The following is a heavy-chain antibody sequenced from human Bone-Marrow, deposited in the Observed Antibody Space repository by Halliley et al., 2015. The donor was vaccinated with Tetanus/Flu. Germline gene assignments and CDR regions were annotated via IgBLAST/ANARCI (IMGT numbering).Heavy chain of an antibody. D-gene: IGHD6-19*01. J-gene: IGHJ4*02. Sequence: GLEWVANIKQDGSDKYYVGSVKGRFTISRDNAKNSLYLQLNSLRAEDTAVYYCATYSSGFSYWGQGTLVTVSS. CDR3: ATYSSGFSY. V-gene: IGHV3-7*03. CDR2: IKQDGSDK.